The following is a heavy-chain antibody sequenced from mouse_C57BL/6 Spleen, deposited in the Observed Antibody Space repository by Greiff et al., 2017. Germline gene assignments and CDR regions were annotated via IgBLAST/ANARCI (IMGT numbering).Heavy chain of an antibody. CDR3: ARKDYFDY. CDR2: ISSGSSTI. V-gene: IGHV5-17*01. CDR1: GFTFSDYG. J-gene: IGHJ2*01. Sequence: EVKLMESGGGLVKPGGSLKLSCAASGFTFSDYGMHWVRQAPETGLEWVAYISSGSSTIYYADTVKGRFTISRDNAKNTLFLQMTSLRSEDTAMYYCARKDYFDYWGQGTTLTVSS.